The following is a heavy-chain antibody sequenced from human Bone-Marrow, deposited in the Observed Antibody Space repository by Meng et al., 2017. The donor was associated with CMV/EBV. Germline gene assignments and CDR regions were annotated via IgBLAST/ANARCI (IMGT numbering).Heavy chain of an antibody. V-gene: IGHV4-39*07. CDR1: GDSIINNNSY. CDR3: ARDFLPYGSWTGYHNQGYAFNI. D-gene: IGHD3/OR15-3a*01. J-gene: IGHJ3*02. CDR2: INYSGTI. Sequence: SETLSLTCTVSGDSIINNNSYWGWIRQPPGERPECIGSINYSGTIYYNPSFNSRVSISIDTTKNQFSLRVRSVTAADTALYYCARDFLPYGSWTGYHNQGYAFNIWGQGTMVTVSS.